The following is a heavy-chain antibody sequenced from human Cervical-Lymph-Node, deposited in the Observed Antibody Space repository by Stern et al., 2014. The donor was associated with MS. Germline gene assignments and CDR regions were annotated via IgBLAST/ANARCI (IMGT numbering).Heavy chain of an antibody. V-gene: IGHV2-5*02. CDR3: AHSSLSVGVSFDY. D-gene: IGHD3-10*01. CDR1: GFSLTSIGEG. CDR2: IYWDDDR. Sequence: QITLKESGPTLVKPTQTLTLTCRVSGFSLTSIGEGVGWIRQPPGKALEWLALIYWDDDRRYSPSLTGRLTITKDTSKNLVVLKMTNMDPKDTATYYCAHSSLSVGVSFDYWGQGTLITVSS. J-gene: IGHJ4*02.